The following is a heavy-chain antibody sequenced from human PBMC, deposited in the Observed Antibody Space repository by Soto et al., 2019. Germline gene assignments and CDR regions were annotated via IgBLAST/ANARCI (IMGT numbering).Heavy chain of an antibody. Sequence: GGSLRLSCAASGFTFSSYGMHWVRQAPGKGLEWVAVISYDGSNKYAASVKGRFTISRDDSKSIAYLQMNSLKTEDTAVYYCTRDGVVVVTAIIYWGQGTLVTVSS. CDR3: TRDGVVVVTAIIY. CDR2: ISYDGSNK. CDR1: GFTFSSYG. J-gene: IGHJ4*02. V-gene: IGHV3-30*03. D-gene: IGHD2-21*02.